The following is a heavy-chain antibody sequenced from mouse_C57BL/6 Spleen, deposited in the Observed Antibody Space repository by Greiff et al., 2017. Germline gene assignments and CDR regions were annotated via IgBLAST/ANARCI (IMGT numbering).Heavy chain of an antibody. CDR2: IHPNSGST. V-gene: IGHV1-64*01. CDR1: GYTFTSYW. D-gene: IGHD2-5*01. CDR3: AREINYSIYGGEFDY. J-gene: IGHJ2*01. Sequence: QVQLQQPGAELVKPGASVKLSCKASGYTFTSYWMHWVKQRPGQGLEWIGMIHPNSGSTNYNEKFKSKATLTVDKSSSTAYMQLSSLTSEDSAVYYCAREINYSIYGGEFDYWGQGTTLTVSS.